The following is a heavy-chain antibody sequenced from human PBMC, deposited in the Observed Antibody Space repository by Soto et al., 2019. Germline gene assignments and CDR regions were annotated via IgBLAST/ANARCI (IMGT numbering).Heavy chain of an antibody. CDR1: GGSISSGASY. Sequence: QVQLQESGPGLVKSSQTLSLTCTVSGGSISSGASYWSWIRQRPGKGLEWIGYIFYSDSFYYTPSLKGRVVILADTSKHQFTLQLRAVTDADTDVYYCARAPETPPIFGVVRPYFFDFWGQGTLVTVSS. J-gene: IGHJ4*02. V-gene: IGHV4-31*03. CDR2: IFYSDSF. CDR3: ARAPETPPIFGVVRPYFFDF. D-gene: IGHD3-3*01.